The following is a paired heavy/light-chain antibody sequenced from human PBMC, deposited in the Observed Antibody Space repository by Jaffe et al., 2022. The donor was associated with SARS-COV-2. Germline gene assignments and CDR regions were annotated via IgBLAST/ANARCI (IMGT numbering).Heavy chain of an antibody. CDR3: ARGYYGSGRGWFDP. CDR1: GFTFDGYD. J-gene: IGHJ5*02. Sequence: EEQLVESGGGVVRPGGSLRLSCAASGFTFDGYDMSWVRQAPGKGLEWVSGIAWSGGSTGYSDSVKGRFTISRDNAKNSLYLQMNSLRAEDTALYHCARGYYGSGRGWFDPWGQGTLVTVSS. CDR2: IAWSGGST. D-gene: IGHD3-10*01. V-gene: IGHV3-20*01.
Light chain of an antibody. V-gene: IGKV3-15*01. CDR1: QSVSSS. CDR3: QQYNNWPGT. J-gene: IGKJ2*02. CDR2: GAS. Sequence: EIVMTQSPATLSVSPGERATLSCRASQSVSSSLAWYQQKPGQAPRLLIYGASTRATGIPARFSGSGSGTEFTLTISSLQSEDFAVYCCQQYNNWPGTFGRGTKLEIK.